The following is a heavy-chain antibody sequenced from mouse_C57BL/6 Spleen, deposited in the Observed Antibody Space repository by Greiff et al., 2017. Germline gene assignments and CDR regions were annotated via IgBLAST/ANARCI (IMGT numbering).Heavy chain of an antibody. CDR3: ARSLPVYSSSFYWYFDV. Sequence: QVQLQQSGAELMKPGASVKLSCKATGYTFTGYWIEWVKQRPGHGLEWIGEILPGSGSTNYNEKFKGKATFTADTSSNTAYMQLSSLTTEDSAIYYCARSLPVYSSSFYWYFDVWGTGTTVTVSS. J-gene: IGHJ1*03. D-gene: IGHD1-1*01. V-gene: IGHV1-9*01. CDR1: GYTFTGYW. CDR2: ILPGSGST.